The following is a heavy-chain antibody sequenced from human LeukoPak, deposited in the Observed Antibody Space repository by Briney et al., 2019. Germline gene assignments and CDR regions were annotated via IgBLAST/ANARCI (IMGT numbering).Heavy chain of an antibody. CDR1: GGSFSGYY. D-gene: IGHD6-13*01. V-gene: IGHV4-34*01. CDR2: INHSRST. Sequence: SETLSLTCAVYGGSFSGYYWSWIRQPPGKGLEWIGEINHSRSTNYNPSLKSRVTISVDTSKNQFSLKLSSVTAADTAVYYCARGSYSSSWYNNWFDPWGQGTLVTVSS. J-gene: IGHJ5*02. CDR3: ARGSYSSSWYNNWFDP.